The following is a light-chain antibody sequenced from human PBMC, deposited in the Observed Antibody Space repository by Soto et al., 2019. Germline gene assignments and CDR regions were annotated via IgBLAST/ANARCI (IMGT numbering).Light chain of an antibody. CDR2: GAS. J-gene: IGKJ1*01. Sequence: EIVLTQSPGTLSLSPGERATLSCRASQSVSSSYLAWYQQKPGQAPRLLIYGASSRATGIPDRFSGSGSGTDFTLTISRLEPEDSAVYYCQQYGSSQAWTFGQGTKVEIK. CDR3: QQYGSSQAWT. V-gene: IGKV3-20*01. CDR1: QSVSSSY.